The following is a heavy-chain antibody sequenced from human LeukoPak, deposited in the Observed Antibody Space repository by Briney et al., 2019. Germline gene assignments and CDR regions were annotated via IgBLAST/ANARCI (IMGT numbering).Heavy chain of an antibody. D-gene: IGHD6-13*01. J-gene: IGHJ6*02. V-gene: IGHV1-2*06. CDR2: INPNSGGT. Sequence: ASVKVSCKASGYTFTGYYMHWVRQAPGQGLEWMGRINPNSGGTNYAQKFQERVTITRVMSTSTAYMELSSLRSEDTAVYYCARDVNDLVRSPYYYGMDVWGQGTTVTVSS. CDR1: GYTFTGYY. CDR3: ARDVNDLVRSPYYYGMDV.